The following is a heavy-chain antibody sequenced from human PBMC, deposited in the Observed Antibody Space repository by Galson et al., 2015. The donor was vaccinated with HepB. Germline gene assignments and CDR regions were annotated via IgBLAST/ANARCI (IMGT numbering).Heavy chain of an antibody. CDR1: GFTFSSYW. D-gene: IGHD2-15*01. J-gene: IGHJ4*02. CDR2: INSDGSST. Sequence: SLRLSCAASGFTFSSYWMHWVRQAPGKGLVWVSRINSDGSSTSYADSVKGRFTISRDNAKNTLYLQMNSLRAEDTAVYYCARVPRYCSGGSCYSVWGQGTLVTVSS. CDR3: ARVPRYCSGGSCYSV. V-gene: IGHV3-74*01.